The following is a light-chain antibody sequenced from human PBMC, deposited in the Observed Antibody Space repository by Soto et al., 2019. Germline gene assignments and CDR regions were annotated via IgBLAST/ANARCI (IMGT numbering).Light chain of an antibody. Sequence: EIVMTQSPATLSVSPGERVTLSCRASQSAISNLAWYQQQPGQAPRLLIYDAYNRATGIPARFSGSGSGTDFTLTIRRLEPQDFAVYYCQQRSNWLSITFGQGTRLET. J-gene: IGKJ5*01. CDR1: QSAISN. V-gene: IGKV3-11*01. CDR3: QQRSNWLSIT. CDR2: DAY.